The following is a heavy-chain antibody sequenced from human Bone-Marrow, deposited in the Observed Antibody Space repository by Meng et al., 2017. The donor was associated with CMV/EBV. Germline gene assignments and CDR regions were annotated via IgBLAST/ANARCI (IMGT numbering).Heavy chain of an antibody. J-gene: IGHJ4*02. Sequence: EPLSLTCAASGFTFSSYSMNWIRQAPGKGLEWVSSISSSSSYIYYADSVKGRFTISRDNAKNSLYLQMNSLRAEDTAVYYCACHYGSGSYYNGPKYWGQGTLVTVSS. CDR1: GFTFSSYS. V-gene: IGHV3-21*01. CDR2: ISSSSSYI. CDR3: ACHYGSGSYYNGPKY. D-gene: IGHD3-10*01.